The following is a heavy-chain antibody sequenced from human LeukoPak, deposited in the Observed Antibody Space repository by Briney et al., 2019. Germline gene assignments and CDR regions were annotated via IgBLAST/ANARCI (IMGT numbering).Heavy chain of an antibody. J-gene: IGHJ4*02. CDR3: ARAVGITTALFDY. D-gene: IGHD1-26*01. V-gene: IGHV4-38-2*02. CDR1: ADAISSGFY. CDR2: IYHSGST. Sequence: SETLSLTCTVSADAISSGFYWGWIRPPPGKGLEWIGSIYHSGSTYYNPALKSRVTISVDTSKNQFSLKLSSVTAADTAVYYCARAVGITTALFDYWGQGTLVTVSS.